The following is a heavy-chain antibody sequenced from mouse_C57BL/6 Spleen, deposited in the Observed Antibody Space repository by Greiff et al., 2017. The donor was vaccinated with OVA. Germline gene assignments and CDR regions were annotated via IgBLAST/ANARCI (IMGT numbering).Heavy chain of an antibody. CDR3: ARDYGSSYVLYWYFDV. Sequence: VQLKQPGAELVKPGASVKLSCKASGYTFTSYWMHWVKQRPGRGLEWIGRIDPNSGGTKYNEKFKSKATLTVDKPSSTAYMQLSSLTSEDSAVYYCARDYGSSYVLYWYFDVWGTGTTVTVSS. V-gene: IGHV1-72*01. D-gene: IGHD1-1*01. CDR1: GYTFTSYW. J-gene: IGHJ1*03. CDR2: IDPNSGGT.